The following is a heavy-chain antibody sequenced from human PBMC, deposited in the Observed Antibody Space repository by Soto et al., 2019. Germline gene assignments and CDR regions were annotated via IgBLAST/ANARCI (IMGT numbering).Heavy chain of an antibody. J-gene: IGHJ4*02. D-gene: IGHD3-22*01. V-gene: IGHV3-30-3*01. CDR1: GFTFSSYA. CDR3: ATDYESSGYYYGGDY. Sequence: QVQLVESGGGVVQPTRSLRLSCAASGFTFSSYAMHWVRQSPGKGLEWVAAISYDGSNKYYADSVKGRFTISRDNSKNTLYLKMNSLRAEDTAVYYCATDYESSGYYYGGDYWGQGTLVTVSS. CDR2: ISYDGSNK.